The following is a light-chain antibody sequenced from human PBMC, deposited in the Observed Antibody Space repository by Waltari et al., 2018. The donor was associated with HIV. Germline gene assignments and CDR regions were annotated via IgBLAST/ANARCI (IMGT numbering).Light chain of an antibody. Sequence: DIHLSHAHSSLSATVGARVTITCRASRDISNDLSWYQQKSGKVPKLLLYGASTLRSGVLSRFRGSASGTEFTLTINGLQPEDVASYYCQTYDSAPVAFGQGTRLEI. V-gene: IGKV1-27*01. CDR1: RDISND. J-gene: IGKJ5*01. CDR3: QTYDSAPVA. CDR2: GAS.